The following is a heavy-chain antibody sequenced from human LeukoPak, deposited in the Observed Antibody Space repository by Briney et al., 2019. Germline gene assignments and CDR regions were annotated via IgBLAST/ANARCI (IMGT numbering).Heavy chain of an antibody. CDR2: ISGTGGST. J-gene: IGHJ4*02. V-gene: IGHV3-23*01. Sequence: GGSLRLSCVASGFTFSSYAMSWVRQAQGTGLEWVSAISGTGGSTYYADSVKGRFTISRDNSKNTQYLQMNSLRAEDTAVYYCARDRFRVATLGGFDYWGQGTLVTVSS. CDR1: GFTFSSYA. D-gene: IGHD4-23*01. CDR3: ARDRFRVATLGGFDY.